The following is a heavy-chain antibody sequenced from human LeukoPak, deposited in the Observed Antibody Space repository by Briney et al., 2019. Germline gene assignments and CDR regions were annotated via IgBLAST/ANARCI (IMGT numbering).Heavy chain of an antibody. CDR3: LRGDSRDF. Sequence: GGSLGLSCAACGFAFSTYTMSWARQSPGKGLEWVASINSGGTTTHYADSVKGRFTISRDNAQNVLYLQMNGLRADDAAVYYCLRGDSRDFWGQGTLVTVSS. CDR2: INSGGTTT. D-gene: IGHD3-22*01. CDR1: GFAFSTYT. V-gene: IGHV3-21*06. J-gene: IGHJ4*02.